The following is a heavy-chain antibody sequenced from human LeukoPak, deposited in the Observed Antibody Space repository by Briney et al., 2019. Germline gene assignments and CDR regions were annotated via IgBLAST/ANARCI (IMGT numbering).Heavy chain of an antibody. CDR2: INPNSGGT. Sequence: GSVNVSCKASGYTFTGYYMHSVRQAPGQGGEWMGWINPNSGGTNYAQKFQGRVTMTRDTSISTAYMELSSLRSEDTAVYYCAAEISSSGWNPRIYDYWGQGTLVTVSS. J-gene: IGHJ4*02. D-gene: IGHD6-19*01. V-gene: IGHV1-2*02. CDR3: AAEISSSGWNPRIYDY. CDR1: GYTFTGYY.